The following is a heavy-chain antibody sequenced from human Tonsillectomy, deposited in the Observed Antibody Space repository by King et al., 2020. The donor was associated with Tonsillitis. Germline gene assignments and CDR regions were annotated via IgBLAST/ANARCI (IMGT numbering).Heavy chain of an antibody. D-gene: IGHD1-26*01. CDR2: IYNGGST. CDR3: ASGAAYYYYGMDV. CDR1: GFTVSNNY. V-gene: IGHV3-53*04. Sequence: QLVQSGGGLVQPGGSLRLSCAASGFTVSNNYMSWVRQAPGKGLEWVSVIYNGGSTYYADSVKGRFTISRHNFKNTLYLQMNSLRAEDTAVYYCASGAAYYYYGMDVWGQGTTVTVSS. J-gene: IGHJ6*02.